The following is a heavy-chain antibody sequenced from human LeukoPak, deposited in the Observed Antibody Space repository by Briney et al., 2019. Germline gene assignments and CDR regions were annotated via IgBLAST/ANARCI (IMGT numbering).Heavy chain of an antibody. J-gene: IGHJ6*02. D-gene: IGHD5-18*01. Sequence: SVKVSCKASGGTFSSHTISWVRQAPEHGLEWMGRIIPLFGIVNYAQKFQDRVTITADKSTSTAYMEVSSLRSEDTAVYYCARIPSGDVDTAMVMYYHYGMDVWGQGTTVTVSS. CDR2: IIPLFGIV. CDR1: GGTFSSHT. CDR3: ARIPSGDVDTAMVMYYHYGMDV. V-gene: IGHV1-69*02.